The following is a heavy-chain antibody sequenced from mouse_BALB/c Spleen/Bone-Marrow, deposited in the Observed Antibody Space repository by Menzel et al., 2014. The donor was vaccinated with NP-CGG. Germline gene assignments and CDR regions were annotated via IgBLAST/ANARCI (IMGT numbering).Heavy chain of an antibody. CDR3: ARMHYYGYVAY. Sequence: EVKLQEPGGGLVQPGGSLKLSCAASGLDFSRYWMSWVRQAPGKGLEWIGEINPDSSTINYTPSLKDKFIISRDNAKNTLYLQMSKVRSEDTALYYCARMHYYGYVAYWGQGTLVTVSA. D-gene: IGHD1-2*01. J-gene: IGHJ3*01. CDR2: INPDSSTI. CDR1: GLDFSRYW. V-gene: IGHV4-1*02.